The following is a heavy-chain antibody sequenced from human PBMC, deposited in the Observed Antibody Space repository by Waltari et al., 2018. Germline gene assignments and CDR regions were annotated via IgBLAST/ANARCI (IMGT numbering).Heavy chain of an antibody. J-gene: IGHJ5*02. Sequence: QVQLVQSGAEVKKPGSSVKVCCKASGGTFSSYAISWVRQAPGQGLKWMGVIIPIFGTANSAQKFQGRVTITADESTSTAYMELSSLRSEDTAVYYCARISGSYSGWFDPWGQGTLVTVSS. V-gene: IGHV1-69*01. D-gene: IGHD1-26*01. CDR3: ARISGSYSGWFDP. CDR2: IIPIFGTA. CDR1: GGTFSSYA.